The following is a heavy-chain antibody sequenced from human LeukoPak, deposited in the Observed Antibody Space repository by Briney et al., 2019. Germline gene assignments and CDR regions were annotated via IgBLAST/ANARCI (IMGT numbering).Heavy chain of an antibody. CDR1: GFIFSNHG. CDR3: TRTPWYFDSSGYSGVDY. CDR2: IKQDGSEK. Sequence: GGSLRLSCAASGFIFSNHGMSWVRQAPGKGLEWVANIKQDGSEKYYVDSVKGRFTISRDNAKNSLYLQMSSLRAEDTAVYYCTRTPWYFDSSGYSGVDYWGQGTLVTVSS. D-gene: IGHD3-22*01. J-gene: IGHJ4*02. V-gene: IGHV3-7*01.